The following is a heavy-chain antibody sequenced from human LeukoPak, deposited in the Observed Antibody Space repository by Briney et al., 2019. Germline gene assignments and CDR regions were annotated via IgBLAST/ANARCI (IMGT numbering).Heavy chain of an antibody. CDR1: GYTFTSYG. V-gene: IGHV1-18*01. Sequence: APVKVSCKASGYTFTSYGISWVRQAPGQGLEWMGWISAYNGNTNYAQKLQGRVTMTTDTSTSTAYMELRSLRSDDTAVYYCAREPRSYGSGSGQLYSYYYYYYMDVWGKGTTVTISS. J-gene: IGHJ6*03. CDR3: AREPRSYGSGSGQLYSYYYYYYMDV. D-gene: IGHD3-10*01. CDR2: ISAYNGNT.